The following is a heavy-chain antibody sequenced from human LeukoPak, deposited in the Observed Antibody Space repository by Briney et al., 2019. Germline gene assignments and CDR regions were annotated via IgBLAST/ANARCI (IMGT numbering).Heavy chain of an antibody. Sequence: ASVKVSCKASGYTFTSYGISWVRQAPGQGLEWMGLISAYNGNTNYAQKLQGRVTMTTDTYTSTAYMELRSLRSDDTAVYYCARDQAITFGGVIVNPYYFDYWGQGTLVTVSS. D-gene: IGHD3-16*02. CDR3: ARDQAITFGGVIVNPYYFDY. V-gene: IGHV1-18*01. CDR2: ISAYNGNT. CDR1: GYTFTSYG. J-gene: IGHJ4*02.